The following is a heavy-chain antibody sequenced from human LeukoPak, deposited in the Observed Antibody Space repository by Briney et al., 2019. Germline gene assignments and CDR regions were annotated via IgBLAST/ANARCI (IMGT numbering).Heavy chain of an antibody. CDR2: IKQDGSEK. Sequence: GGSLRLSCAASGFTFTSYWMGWVRQAPGKGLEWVASIKQDGSEKYYVDSVKGRFTISRDNAKNSLYLQMNSLRAEDTAVYYCARDLAAWDVWGKGTTVTVSS. CDR3: ARDLAAWDV. J-gene: IGHJ6*04. V-gene: IGHV3-7*01. CDR1: GFTFTSYW.